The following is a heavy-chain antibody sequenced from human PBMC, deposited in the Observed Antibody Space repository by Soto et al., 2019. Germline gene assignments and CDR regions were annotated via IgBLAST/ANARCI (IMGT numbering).Heavy chain of an antibody. CDR2: IYHSGST. Sequence: QVQLQESGPGLVKPSGTLSLTCAVSGGSISSSNWWSWVRQPPGKGLEWIGEIYHSGSTNYNPSLMSGVTISVDKSKNQFSLTLSAVTASDTAVYYCARRGIAARKEFDYWGQGTLVTVSS. CDR1: GGSISSSNW. J-gene: IGHJ4*02. CDR3: ARRGIAARKEFDY. V-gene: IGHV4-4*02. D-gene: IGHD6-6*01.